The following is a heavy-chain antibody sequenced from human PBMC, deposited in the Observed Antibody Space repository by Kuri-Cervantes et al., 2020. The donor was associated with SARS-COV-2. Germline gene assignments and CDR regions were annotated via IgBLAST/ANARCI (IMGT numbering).Heavy chain of an antibody. CDR1: GGPISSGGYY. V-gene: IGHV4-39*01. J-gene: IGHJ4*02. Sequence: GSLRLSCTVSGGPISSGGYYWGWIRQPAGKSLEFIGTIYYDGRAYYNTSLKSRITISVDTSKNQFSLKLSSVTAADTAVYYCAINDYWGQGTLVTVSS. CDR3: AINDY. CDR2: IYYDGRA.